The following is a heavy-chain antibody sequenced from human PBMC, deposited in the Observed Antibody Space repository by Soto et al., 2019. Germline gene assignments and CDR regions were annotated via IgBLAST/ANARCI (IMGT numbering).Heavy chain of an antibody. CDR2: IIPIFGTA. CDR1: GGTFSSYA. V-gene: IGHV1-69*06. J-gene: IGHJ4*02. CDR3: ARDRGYPGIAAAGIGYIDY. Sequence: SVKVSCKASGGTFSSYAISWVRQAPGQGLEWMGGIIPIFGTANYAQKFQGRVTITADKSTSTAYMELSSLRSEDTAVYYCARDRGYPGIAAAGIGYIDYWGQGTLVTVSS. D-gene: IGHD6-13*01.